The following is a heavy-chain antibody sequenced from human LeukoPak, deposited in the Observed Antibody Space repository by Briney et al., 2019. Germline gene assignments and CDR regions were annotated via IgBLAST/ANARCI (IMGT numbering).Heavy chain of an antibody. J-gene: IGHJ6*02. D-gene: IGHD2-8*02. CDR1: GYTFTSYG. Sequence: GASVKVSCKASGYTFTSYGIGWVRQAPGQGLEWMGWISVYNGDTDYLQNLQGRLTMTTETSTSTAYMELRSLRSDDTAVYYCARVEAGGAYYYYGMDVWGQGTTVTVSS. CDR2: ISVYNGDT. CDR3: ARVEAGGAYYYYGMDV. V-gene: IGHV1-18*01.